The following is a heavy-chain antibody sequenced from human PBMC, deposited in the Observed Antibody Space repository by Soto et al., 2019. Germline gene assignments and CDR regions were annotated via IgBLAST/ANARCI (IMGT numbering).Heavy chain of an antibody. J-gene: IGHJ4*02. Sequence: PGGTLRISCAASGFTFSSYEMHWVRQAPGKGLDWVSYISSRANTIYYADSVKGRFTISRDNAKNSLYLQMNSLRAEDTAIYYCVRGRAYYDSSGYYPNFDYWGQGTLVTVSS. V-gene: IGHV3-48*03. D-gene: IGHD3-22*01. CDR3: VRGRAYYDSSGYYPNFDY. CDR1: GFTFSSYE. CDR2: ISSRANTI.